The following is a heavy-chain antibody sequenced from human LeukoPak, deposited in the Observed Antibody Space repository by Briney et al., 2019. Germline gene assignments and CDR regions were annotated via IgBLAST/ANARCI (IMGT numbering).Heavy chain of an antibody. CDR3: ARGRAFGVTIMDAFDI. V-gene: IGHV3-30-3*01. CDR1: GFSFSNYA. Sequence: GRSLRLSCAASGFSFSNYAMHWVRQAPGKGLEWVVVVSNDGSKEYYADSGKGRLTISRDNSKNTVYLQMNSLRGEDTAVYYCARGRAFGVTIMDAFDIWAKGQWSPSLQ. D-gene: IGHD3-3*01. J-gene: IGHJ3*02. CDR2: VSNDGSKE.